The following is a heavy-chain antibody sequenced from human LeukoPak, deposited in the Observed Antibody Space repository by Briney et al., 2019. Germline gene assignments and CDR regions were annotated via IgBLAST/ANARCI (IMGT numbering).Heavy chain of an antibody. J-gene: IGHJ3*01. D-gene: IGHD2-2*01. Sequence: GGSLRLSCAASGFTFSIFAMSWGRQAPGKGLEWVSAISGGGGSTYYADSVKGRFTISRDNSKNTLFLQMNSLRAEDTAVYYCAKDRSCTGSSCNVGSWGQGTMVTVSS. V-gene: IGHV3-23*01. CDR1: GFTFSIFA. CDR2: ISGGGGST. CDR3: AKDRSCTGSSCNVGS.